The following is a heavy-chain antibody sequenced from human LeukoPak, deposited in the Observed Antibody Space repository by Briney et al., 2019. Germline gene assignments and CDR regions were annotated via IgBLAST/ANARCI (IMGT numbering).Heavy chain of an antibody. CDR2: ISSSGSTI. CDR3: ATGGYSYGIDY. CDR1: GFTFSDYY. D-gene: IGHD5-18*01. J-gene: IGHJ4*02. Sequence: GGSLRPSCAASGFTFSDYYMSWIRQSPGKVLEWVSYISSSGSTIYYADSVKGRFTISRDNAKNSLYLQMNSLRAEDTAVYYCATGGYSYGIDYWGQGTLVTVSS. V-gene: IGHV3-11*01.